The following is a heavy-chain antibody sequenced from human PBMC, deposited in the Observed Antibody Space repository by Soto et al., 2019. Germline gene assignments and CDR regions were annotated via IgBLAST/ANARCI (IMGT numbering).Heavy chain of an antibody. D-gene: IGHD3-16*02. V-gene: IGHV4-59*08. Sequence: PSETLSLTCTVSGGSICSYYWSWIRQPPGKGLEWIGYIYYSGSTNYNPFLKSRVTISVDTSKNQFSLKLSSVTAADTAVYYCARHGDYDYIWGSYRHPDYYYYMDVWGKGTTVTVSS. J-gene: IGHJ6*03. CDR2: IYYSGST. CDR3: ARHGDYDYIWGSYRHPDYYYYMDV. CDR1: GGSICSYY.